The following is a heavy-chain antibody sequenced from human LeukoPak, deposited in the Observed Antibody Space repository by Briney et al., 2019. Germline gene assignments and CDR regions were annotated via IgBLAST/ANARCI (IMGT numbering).Heavy chain of an antibody. V-gene: IGHV4-39*07. Sequence: PSETLSLTCTVSGDSISSSSYYWGWIRQPPGKGLEWLGTIYYRGTTYYNPSLKSRVTISVDTSKNQFSLRLSSVTAADTAVYYCARASYSYDISGWVPFDYWGQGTLVTVSS. CDR1: GDSISSSSYY. J-gene: IGHJ4*02. CDR3: ARASYSYDISGWVPFDY. D-gene: IGHD3-22*01. CDR2: IYYRGTT.